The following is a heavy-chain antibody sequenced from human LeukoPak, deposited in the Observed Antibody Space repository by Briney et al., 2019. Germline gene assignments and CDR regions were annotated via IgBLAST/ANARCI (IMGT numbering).Heavy chain of an antibody. CDR1: GFTFSSYA. D-gene: IGHD3-22*01. J-gene: IGHJ4*02. CDR2: ISGSGGST. Sequence: GGSLRLSCAASGFTFSSYAMSWVRQAQGKGLEWVSAISGSGGSTYYADSVKGRFTISRDNSKNTLYLQMNSLRAEDTAVYYCARDAHYYDSSGLDYWGQGTLVTVSS. V-gene: IGHV3-23*01. CDR3: ARDAHYYDSSGLDY.